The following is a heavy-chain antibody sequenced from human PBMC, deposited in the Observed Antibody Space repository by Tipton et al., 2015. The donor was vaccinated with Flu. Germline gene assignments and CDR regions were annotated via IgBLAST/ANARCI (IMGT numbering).Heavy chain of an antibody. CDR1: ADSINSDYY. J-gene: IGHJ5*02. V-gene: IGHV4-38-2*02. CDR3: ARRDYSNYVSDPKSWFGP. D-gene: IGHD4-11*01. CDR2: IHRSGSA. Sequence: TLSLTCTISADSINSDYYWGWIRQPPGKGLEWIATIHRSGSAYYSPSLKSRVTISVDTSKNQFSLEMRSVTAADMAVYYCARRDYSNYVSDPKSWFGPWGQGILVTVSS.